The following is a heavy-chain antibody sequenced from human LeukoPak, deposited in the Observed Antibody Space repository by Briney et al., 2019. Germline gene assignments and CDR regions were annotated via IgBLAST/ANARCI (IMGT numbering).Heavy chain of an antibody. D-gene: IGHD2-2*02. CDR3: ARAGRWVSVGVPAAIELGY. CDR2: INPSGGST. J-gene: IGHJ4*02. Sequence: ASVKVSCKASGYTFTSYYMHWVRQAPGQGLEWMGIINPSGGSTSYAQKFQGRVTMTRDTSTSTVYMELSSLRSEDTAVYYCARAGRWVSVGVPAAIELGYWGQGTLVTVSS. V-gene: IGHV1-46*01. CDR1: GYTFTSYY.